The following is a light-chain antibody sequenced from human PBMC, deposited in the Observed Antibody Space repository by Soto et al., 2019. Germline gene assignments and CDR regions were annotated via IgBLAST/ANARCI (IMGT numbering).Light chain of an antibody. Sequence: QSVLTQPASVSGSPGQSITISCTGTSSDVGGYDYVSWYQQRPGKAPKLLIYDVFNRPSGVSNRFSGSRSDNTASLTISGLQAEDEADYYCQSYDSSLSGSGVIFGGGTQLTVL. V-gene: IGLV2-14*03. J-gene: IGLJ2*01. CDR2: DVF. CDR1: SSDVGGYDY. CDR3: QSYDSSLSGSGVI.